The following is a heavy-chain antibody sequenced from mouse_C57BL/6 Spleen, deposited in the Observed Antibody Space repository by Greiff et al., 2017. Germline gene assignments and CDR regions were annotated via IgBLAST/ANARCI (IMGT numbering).Heavy chain of an antibody. CDR3: ARGGGYDGAMDY. D-gene: IGHD2-2*01. CDR1: GFTFSDYY. V-gene: IGHV5-16*01. J-gene: IGHJ4*01. Sequence: EVQVVESEGGLVQPGSSMKLSCTASGFTFSDYYMAWVRQVPEKGLEWVANINYDGSSTYYLDSLKSRFIISRDNAKNILYLQMSSLKSEDTATYYCARGGGYDGAMDYWGQGTSVTVSS. CDR2: INYDGSST.